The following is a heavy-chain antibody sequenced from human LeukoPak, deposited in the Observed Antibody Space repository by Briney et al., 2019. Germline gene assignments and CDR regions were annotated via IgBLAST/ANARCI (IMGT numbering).Heavy chain of an antibody. CDR2: IRYDGSNK. CDR1: GFTFSSYG. V-gene: IGHV3-30*02. Sequence: GRSLRLSCAASGFTFSSYGMHWVRQAPGKGLEWVAFIRYDGSNKYYADSVKGRFTISRDNSKNTLYLQMNSLRAEDTAVYYCAKDYYYDSSGYNVGYFDYWGQGTLVTVSS. CDR3: AKDYYYDSSGYNVGYFDY. J-gene: IGHJ4*02. D-gene: IGHD3-22*01.